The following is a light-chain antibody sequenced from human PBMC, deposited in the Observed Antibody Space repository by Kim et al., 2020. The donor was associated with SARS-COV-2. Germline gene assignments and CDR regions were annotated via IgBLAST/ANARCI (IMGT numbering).Light chain of an antibody. CDR2: RNN. CDR1: SNNVGKPA. Sequence: PTATPTCPGNSNNVGKPAAAWLQQHQGHPPKLLSYRNNNRPSGISDRLSASRSGNTASLTITGLQPEDEADYYCSAWDSSLNVWVFGGGTQLTVL. V-gene: IGLV10-54*01. CDR3: SAWDSSLNVWV. J-gene: IGLJ3*02.